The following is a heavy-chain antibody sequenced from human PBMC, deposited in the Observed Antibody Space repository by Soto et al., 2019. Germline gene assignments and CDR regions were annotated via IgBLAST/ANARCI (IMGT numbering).Heavy chain of an antibody. CDR2: ISWNSGSI. CDR1: GFTFDDYA. Sequence: GGSLRLSCAASGFTFDDYAMHWVRQAPGKGLEWVSGISWNSGSIDYADSVKGRFTISRDNAKNSLYLQMNSLRDEDTAVYYCTTLDSRYYYDSSGSPAGDYWGQGTLVTVSS. J-gene: IGHJ4*02. D-gene: IGHD3-22*01. CDR3: TTLDSRYYYDSSGSPAGDY. V-gene: IGHV3-9*01.